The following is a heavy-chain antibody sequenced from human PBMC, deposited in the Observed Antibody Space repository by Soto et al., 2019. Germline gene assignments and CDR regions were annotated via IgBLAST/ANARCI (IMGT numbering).Heavy chain of an antibody. J-gene: IGHJ4*02. Sequence: SETLSLPCSVSGGSISSSNWWSWVRQPPGKGLEWIGEIYHSGSTNYNPSLKSRVTISVDKSKNQFSLKLSSVTAADTAVYYCARVGFLEWLFVRYFDYWGQGTLVTVSS. V-gene: IGHV4-4*02. D-gene: IGHD3-3*01. CDR2: IYHSGST. CDR1: GGSISSSNW. CDR3: ARVGFLEWLFVRYFDY.